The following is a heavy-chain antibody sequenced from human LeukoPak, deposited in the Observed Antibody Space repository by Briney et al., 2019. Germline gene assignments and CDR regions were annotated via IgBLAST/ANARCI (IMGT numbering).Heavy chain of an antibody. D-gene: IGHD1-26*01. V-gene: IGHV4-30-4*08. CDR2: IYYSGST. J-gene: IGHJ4*02. CDR3: ARDAAYSGSYPKYYYFDY. Sequence: NTSETLSLTCTVSGGSISSGDYYWSWIRQPPGKGLEWIGYIYYSGSTYYNPSLKSRVTISVGTSKNQFSLKLSSVTAADTAVYYCARDAAYSGSYPKYYYFDYWGQGTLVTVSS. CDR1: GGSISSGDYY.